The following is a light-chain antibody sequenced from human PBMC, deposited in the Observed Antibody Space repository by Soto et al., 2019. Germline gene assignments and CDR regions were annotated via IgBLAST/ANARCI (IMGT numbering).Light chain of an antibody. J-gene: IGKJ1*01. Sequence: DIQMTQSPSTLSGSVGDRVTITCRASQTISSWLAWYQQKPGKAPKLLIYKASTLKSGVPSRFSGSGSGTEFTLTISSLQPDDFAPYYCQHYNSYSEAFGQGTKVEFK. CDR2: KAS. CDR3: QHYNSYSEA. CDR1: QTISSW. V-gene: IGKV1-5*03.